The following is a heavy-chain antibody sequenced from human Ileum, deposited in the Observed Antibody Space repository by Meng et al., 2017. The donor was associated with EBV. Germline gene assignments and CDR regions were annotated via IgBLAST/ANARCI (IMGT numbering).Heavy chain of an antibody. CDR3: ARVGQWLPIDY. CDR2: IYHSGST. CDR1: GGSISSSNW. V-gene: IGHV4-4*02. D-gene: IGHD6-19*01. Sequence: QVQLPGPGPGRVKPSRPLPLTCAVSGGSISSSNWWSWVRQPPGKGLEWIGEIYHSGSTNYNPSLKSRVTMSVDKSKNQFSLNLSSVTAADTAVYYCARVGQWLPIDYWGQGTLVTVSS. J-gene: IGHJ4*02.